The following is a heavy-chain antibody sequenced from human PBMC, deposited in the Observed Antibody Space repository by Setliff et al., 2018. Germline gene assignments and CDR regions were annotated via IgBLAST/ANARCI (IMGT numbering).Heavy chain of an antibody. CDR3: ARDVIQDAFDI. J-gene: IGHJ3*02. CDR2: IWDDGVKK. V-gene: IGHV3-33*08. Sequence: LRLSCAASGFTFSDYWTYWVRQAPGKGLEWVAVIWDDGVKKYHADSVKGRFTISRDNSKNTLYLQMNSLRAEDTALYYCARDVIQDAFDIWGQGTKVTVSS. CDR1: GFTFSDYW. D-gene: IGHD5-18*01.